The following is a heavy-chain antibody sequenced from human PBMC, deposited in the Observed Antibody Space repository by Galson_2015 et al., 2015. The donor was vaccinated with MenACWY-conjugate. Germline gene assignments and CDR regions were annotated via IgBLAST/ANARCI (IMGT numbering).Heavy chain of an antibody. CDR1: GGSLSSSSYY. CDR3: ARHDRTAPARSGAFDI. V-gene: IGHV4-39*01. J-gene: IGHJ3*02. D-gene: IGHD2-2*01. CDR2: IYYSGST. Sequence: ETLSLTCTVSGGSLSSSSYYWDWIRQPPGRGLEWIGTIYYSGSTSYNSSLKSRVTISVDTSQNQFSLNLSSVTAADTAMYYCARHDRTAPARSGAFDIWGRGTMVTVSS.